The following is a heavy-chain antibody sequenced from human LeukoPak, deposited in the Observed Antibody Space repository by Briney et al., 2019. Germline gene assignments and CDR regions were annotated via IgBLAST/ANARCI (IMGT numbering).Heavy chain of an antibody. J-gene: IGHJ4*02. CDR2: ISSSSSYI. CDR1: GFTFSSYS. Sequence: GGSLRLSCAASGFTFSSYSMNWVRQAPGKGLEWVSSISSSSSYIYYADSAKGRFTISRDNAKNSLYLQMNSLRAEDTAVYYCARAGDIVVVVAETGFDYWGQGTLVTVSS. CDR3: ARAGDIVVVVAETGFDY. D-gene: IGHD2-15*01. V-gene: IGHV3-21*01.